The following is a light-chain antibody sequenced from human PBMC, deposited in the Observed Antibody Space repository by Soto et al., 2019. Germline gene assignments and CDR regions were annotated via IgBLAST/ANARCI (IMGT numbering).Light chain of an antibody. CDR3: MQGKHWPIT. CDR1: QSLVHSDGIAY. V-gene: IGKV2-30*02. CDR2: KVS. Sequence: DVVMTQSPLSLPVTLGQPASISCRSNQSLVHSDGIAYFSWFQQRPGRSPRXLSYKVSNRDSGVPARFRGSGSGTDFALKISRVEAEDVGVYYCMQGKHWPITFGQGTRLEIK. J-gene: IGKJ5*01.